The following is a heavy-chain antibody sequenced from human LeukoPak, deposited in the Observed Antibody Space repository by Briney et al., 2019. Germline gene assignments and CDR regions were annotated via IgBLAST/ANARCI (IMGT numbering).Heavy chain of an antibody. CDR1: GGSISSGGYY. CDR3: ARDYDFWSGTFYGMDV. CDR2: IYYSGST. J-gene: IGHJ6*02. Sequence: SETLSLTCTVSGGSISSGGYYWSWIRQHPGKGLEWIGYIYYSGSTYYNPSLKSRVTISVDTSKNQFSLKLSSATAADTAVYYCARDYDFWSGTFYGMDVWGQGTTVTVSS. V-gene: IGHV4-31*03. D-gene: IGHD3-3*01.